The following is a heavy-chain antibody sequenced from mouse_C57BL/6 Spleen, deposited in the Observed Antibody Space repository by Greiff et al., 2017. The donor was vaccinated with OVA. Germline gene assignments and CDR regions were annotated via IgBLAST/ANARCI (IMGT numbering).Heavy chain of an antibody. D-gene: IGHD2-5*01. J-gene: IGHJ3*01. V-gene: IGHV5-4*01. CDR1: GFTFSSYA. CDR3: ARTGYSNYLFAY. Sequence: DVHLVESGGGLVKPGGSLKLSCAASGFTFSSYAMSWVRQTPEKRLEWVATISDGGSYTYYPDNVKGRFTISRDNAKNNLYLQMSHLKSEDTAMYYCARTGYSNYLFAYWGQGTLVTVSA. CDR2: ISDGGSYT.